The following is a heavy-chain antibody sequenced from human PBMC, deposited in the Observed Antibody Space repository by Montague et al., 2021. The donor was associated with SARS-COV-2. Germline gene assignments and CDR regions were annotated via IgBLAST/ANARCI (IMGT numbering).Heavy chain of an antibody. CDR2: TYYRSKWYN. D-gene: IGHD6-13*01. V-gene: IGHV6-1*01. Sequence: CAISGDSVSSNTAAWNWIRQSPSRGLEWLGRTYYRSKWYNDYAVSVKSRIGINADISKNQFSLQLNSVTPEDTAVYYCARGISATNKWGQGTLVTVSS. CDR3: ARGISATNK. J-gene: IGHJ4*02. CDR1: GDSVSSNTAA.